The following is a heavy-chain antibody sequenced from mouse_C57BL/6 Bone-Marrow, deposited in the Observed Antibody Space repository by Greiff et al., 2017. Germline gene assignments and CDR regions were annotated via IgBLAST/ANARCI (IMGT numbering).Heavy chain of an antibody. CDR2: IHPNSGST. Sequence: QVQLQQPGAELVKPGASVKLSCKASGYTFTSYWMHWVKQRPGQGLEWIGMIHPNSGSTNYNEKFKSKATLTVDKSSSTAYLQLSSLTSEYSAVYYCARSKSHSNYDYGGQGTTRPVSS. V-gene: IGHV1-64*01. CDR3: ARSKSHSNYDY. J-gene: IGHJ2*01. D-gene: IGHD2-5*01. CDR1: GYTFTSYW.